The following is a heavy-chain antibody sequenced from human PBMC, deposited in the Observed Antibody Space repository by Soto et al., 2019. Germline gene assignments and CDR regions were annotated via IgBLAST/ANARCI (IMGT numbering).Heavy chain of an antibody. D-gene: IGHD5-12*01. CDR1: GATLNSFINYG. CDR2: IIPVFGDS. Sequence: QVQLVQSGAEVKKPGSSVRVSCKASGATLNSFINYGITWVRQAPGQGLEYMGGIIPVFGDSNHAQKFQGIVTISANKSTRTLNMKLGSLRSNDTAVYYCARGGATKIVVLKNAALEIWGQGTMVTVSS. V-gene: IGHV1-69*14. J-gene: IGHJ3*02. CDR3: ARGGATKIVVLKNAALEI.